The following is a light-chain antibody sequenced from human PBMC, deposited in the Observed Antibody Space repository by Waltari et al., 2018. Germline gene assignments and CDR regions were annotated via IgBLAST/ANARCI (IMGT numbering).Light chain of an antibody. CDR3: QQYNRWPPIT. V-gene: IGKV3-15*01. CDR2: EAS. Sequence: EIVMTQSPATLSVSPGERATLSCRASQSVVSNVAWYQQKPGQAPRLLMYEASIRATGISAKFRGSGSGTEFTLTISSVQSEDFAVYYCQQYNRWPPITFGQGTRLEIK. CDR1: QSVVSN. J-gene: IGKJ5*01.